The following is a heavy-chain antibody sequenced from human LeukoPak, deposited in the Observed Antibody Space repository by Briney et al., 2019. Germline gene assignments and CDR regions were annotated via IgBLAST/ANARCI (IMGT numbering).Heavy chain of an antibody. Sequence: ASVKVSCKASGYTFTGYYMHWVRQAPGQGLEWMGWINPNSGGTNYAQKFQGRVTMTRDTSISTAYMELSRLRSDDTAVYYCAREAMDWPSYYYYMDVWGKGTTVTVSS. CDR3: AREAMDWPSYYYYMDV. CDR2: INPNSGGT. V-gene: IGHV1-2*02. J-gene: IGHJ6*03. D-gene: IGHD3/OR15-3a*01. CDR1: GYTFTGYY.